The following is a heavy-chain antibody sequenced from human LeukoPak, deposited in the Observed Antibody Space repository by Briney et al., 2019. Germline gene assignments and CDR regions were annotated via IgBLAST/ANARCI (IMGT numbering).Heavy chain of an antibody. Sequence: VASVKVSCKASGYTFTSHYVHWVRQAPGQGLEWVGIINPSGGSTSFAQKFQGRVTMTKDTSTSTVYMEVNSLRSEDTAVYYCARGGGSSWYETGKFDYWGQGTLVTVSS. J-gene: IGHJ4*02. CDR2: INPSGGST. V-gene: IGHV1-46*01. CDR1: GYTFTSHY. D-gene: IGHD6-13*01. CDR3: ARGGGSSWYETGKFDY.